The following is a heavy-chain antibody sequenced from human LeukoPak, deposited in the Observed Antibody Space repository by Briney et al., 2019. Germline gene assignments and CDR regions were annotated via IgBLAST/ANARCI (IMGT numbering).Heavy chain of an antibody. D-gene: IGHD3-22*01. CDR1: GFTVSSNY. J-gene: IGHJ1*01. Sequence: GGSLRLSCAASGFTVSSNYMSWVRQAPGKGLEWVSVIYSGGSTYYADSVKGRFTISRHNSKNTLYLQMNSLRAEDTAVYYSATSYLSNYDSSDAEYFQHWGQGTLVTVSS. CDR3: ATSYLSNYDSSDAEYFQH. V-gene: IGHV3-53*04. CDR2: IYSGGST.